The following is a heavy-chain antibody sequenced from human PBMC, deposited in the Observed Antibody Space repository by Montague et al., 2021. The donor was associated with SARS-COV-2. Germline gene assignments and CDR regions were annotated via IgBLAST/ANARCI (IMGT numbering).Heavy chain of an antibody. D-gene: IGHD3-10*01. J-gene: IGHJ6*02. Sequence: SETLSLTCAVYGGSLSGYYWSWIRQPPEKGLEWIGEINHSANTKXDPSLKSLVTISIDTSKNQFSLKMTSVTAADTATYYCASGIYPSGSYYNRYYYGLNIWGPGTTVIVSS. CDR1: GGSLSGYY. CDR3: ASGIYPSGSYYNRYYYGLNI. V-gene: IGHV4-34*01. CDR2: INHSANT.